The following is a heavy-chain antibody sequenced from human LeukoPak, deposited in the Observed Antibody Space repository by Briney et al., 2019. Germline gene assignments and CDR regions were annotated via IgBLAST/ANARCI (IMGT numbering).Heavy chain of an antibody. J-gene: IGHJ4*02. CDR1: EFIFSNYE. D-gene: IGHD3-9*01. Sequence: GGSLRLSCAVSEFIFSNYEMNWVRQAPGKGLEFVSAITSNGGSAYYADSVKGRFTISRDNSKNTVYLQMSSLRAEDTAVYYCVIVRGYFDSSGSDYWGQGTLVTVSS. CDR3: VIVRGYFDSSGSDY. V-gene: IGHV3-64D*06. CDR2: ITSNGGSA.